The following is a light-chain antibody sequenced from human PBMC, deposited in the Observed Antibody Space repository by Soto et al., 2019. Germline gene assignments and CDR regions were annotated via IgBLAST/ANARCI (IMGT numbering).Light chain of an antibody. V-gene: IGLV2-14*01. CDR3: SSYTSSSTPHVV. J-gene: IGLJ2*01. Sequence: QSALTQPASVSGSPGQSITISCTGTSSDVGGYNYVSWYQQHPGKAPKLMIYDVSNRPSGVSNRFSGSKSGNTASLTISGLQAQDEAYYYCSSYTSSSTPHVVFGRGTKLTVL. CDR2: DVS. CDR1: SSDVGGYNY.